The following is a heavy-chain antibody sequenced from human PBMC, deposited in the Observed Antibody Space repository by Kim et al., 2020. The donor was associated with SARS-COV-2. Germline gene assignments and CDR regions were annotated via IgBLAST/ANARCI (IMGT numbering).Heavy chain of an antibody. Sequence: GGSLRLSCEVSGFVFSNAWMTWVRQAPGKGLEGIGHIKTSPEGATTDYGDPVKGRFTLSRDASQNTTYLQMDSVKVEDTGIYFCYILPFDYWGQAALV. CDR3: YILPFDY. CDR1: GFVFSNAW. J-gene: IGHJ4*02. CDR2: IKTSPEGATT. V-gene: IGHV3-15*05.